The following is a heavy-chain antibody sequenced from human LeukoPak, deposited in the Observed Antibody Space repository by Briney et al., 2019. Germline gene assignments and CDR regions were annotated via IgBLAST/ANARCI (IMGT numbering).Heavy chain of an antibody. CDR1: GGSISSSSYY. J-gene: IGHJ4*02. CDR3: ARHWFGDLLIDY. CDR2: IYYSGST. Sequence: PSETLSLTCTVSGGSISSSSYYWGWIRQPPGKGLEWIGSIYYSGSTYYNPSLKSRVTISVDTSKNQFSLKLSSVTAADTAVYYCARHWFGDLLIDYWGPGTLVTVSS. V-gene: IGHV4-39*01. D-gene: IGHD3-10*01.